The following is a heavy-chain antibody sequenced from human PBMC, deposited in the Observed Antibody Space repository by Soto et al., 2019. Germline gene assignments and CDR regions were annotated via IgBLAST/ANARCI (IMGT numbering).Heavy chain of an antibody. CDR2: IYNSGTT. J-gene: IGHJ4*02. CDR3: ARGPSADKVDY. CDR1: GGSINRGGYF. Sequence: QVQLQESGPGLVKHSQTLSLTCTVSGGSINRGGYFWSWIRQTPGKGLEWIGHIYNSGTTYTNPSLNSRATISGDTSPNQFSLNLKSVTAADTAVYYCARGPSADKVDYWGQGTLVTVSS. V-gene: IGHV4-30-4*01. D-gene: IGHD3-3*01.